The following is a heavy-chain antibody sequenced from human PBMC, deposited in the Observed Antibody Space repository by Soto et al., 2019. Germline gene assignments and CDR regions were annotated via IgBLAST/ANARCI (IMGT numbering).Heavy chain of an antibody. CDR2: ISSGGSTI. D-gene: IGHD6-19*01. Sequence: EVQLVESGGGLVQPGESLRLSCAASGFTFSSYSMNWVRQAPGKGLEWVSYISSGGSTIYYPDSVKGRFTISRDNANNSLYLQMNSLRDEDTAVYYCARDKAVAPDYWGQGTLVIVSS. V-gene: IGHV3-48*02. CDR1: GFTFSSYS. CDR3: ARDKAVAPDY. J-gene: IGHJ4*02.